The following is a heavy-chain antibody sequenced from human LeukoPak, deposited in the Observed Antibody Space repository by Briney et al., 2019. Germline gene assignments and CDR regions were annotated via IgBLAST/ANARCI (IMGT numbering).Heavy chain of an antibody. J-gene: IGHJ6*02. D-gene: IGHD6-19*01. Sequence: GGSLRLSCAASGFTFSSYAMHWVRQAPGKGLEWVAVISYDGSNKYYADSVKGRFTISRDNAKNSLYLQMNSLRAEDTAVYYCARPHSSGWYSYYYYGMDVWGQGTTVTVSS. V-gene: IGHV3-30-3*01. CDR1: GFTFSSYA. CDR2: ISYDGSNK. CDR3: ARPHSSGWYSYYYYGMDV.